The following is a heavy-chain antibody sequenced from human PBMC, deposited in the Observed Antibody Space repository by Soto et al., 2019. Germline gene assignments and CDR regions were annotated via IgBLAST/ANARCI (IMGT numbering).Heavy chain of an antibody. J-gene: IGHJ6*02. V-gene: IGHV4-59*08. CDR1: GGSITSHY. D-gene: IGHD3-10*01. CDR2: IHHSGST. Sequence: QVQLQESGPGLVKPSETLSLTCSVSGGSITSHYCSWFRLLPGKGLEWIGYIHHSGSTSYNPSLKSRLTMSVDTSKTQFSLKVTSVTAADTALYFCARQGFGQLHGLVDVWGPGTTVTVS. CDR3: ARQGFGQLHGLVDV.